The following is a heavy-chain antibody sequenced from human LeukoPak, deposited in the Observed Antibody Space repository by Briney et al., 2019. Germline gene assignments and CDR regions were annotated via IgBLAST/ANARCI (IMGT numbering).Heavy chain of an antibody. CDR1: GGSFSGYY. CDR2: INHSGST. CDR3: ARGTTVTTFLDY. J-gene: IGHJ4*02. Sequence: PSETLSLTCAVYGGSFSGYYWSWIRQPPGKGLEWIGEINHSGSTNYNPSLKSRVTISVDTSRNQFSLKLSSVTAADTAVYYCARGTTVTTFLDYWGQGTLVTVSS. D-gene: IGHD4-17*01. V-gene: IGHV4-34*01.